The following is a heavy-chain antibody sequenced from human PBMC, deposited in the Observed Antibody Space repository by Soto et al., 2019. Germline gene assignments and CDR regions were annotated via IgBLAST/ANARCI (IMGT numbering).Heavy chain of an antibody. CDR1: GGSISSSSYY. CDR3: ARHEYSSSRFDY. J-gene: IGHJ4*02. Sequence: PSETLSLTCTVSGGSISSSSYYWGWIRQPPGKGLEWIGSIYYSGSTYYNPSLKSRVTISVDTSKNQFSLKLSSVTAADTAVYYCARHEYSSSRFDYWAREPWSPSPQ. D-gene: IGHD6-6*01. CDR2: IYYSGST. V-gene: IGHV4-39*01.